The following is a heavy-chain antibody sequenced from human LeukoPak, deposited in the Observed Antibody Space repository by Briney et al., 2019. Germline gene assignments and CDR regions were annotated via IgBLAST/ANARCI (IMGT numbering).Heavy chain of an antibody. CDR2: IIPRFGLT. CDR1: GGTFSRYT. V-gene: IGHV1-69*04. J-gene: IGHJ3*01. Sequence: ASVKVSCKASGGTFSRYTISWVRQAPGQGPEWMGRIIPRFGLTNYAQKFQGRVIITADKSTSTAYMELSSLRSEDTAIYYCARDLGITGTTLGDDVSDLWGQGTMVTISS. D-gene: IGHD1-20*01. CDR3: ARDLGITGTTLGDDVSDL.